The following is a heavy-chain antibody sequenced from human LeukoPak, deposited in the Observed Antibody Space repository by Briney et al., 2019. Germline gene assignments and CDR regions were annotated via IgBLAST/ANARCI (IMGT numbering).Heavy chain of an antibody. Sequence: GGALRLSCAASGFTFSSHAMSWVRQAPGKGLEWVSSISTSGVSTNYADSVKGRFTISRDNSKRRVYLQMTSLRAEDTAVYYCAKNTSGTYLDYWGQGILVTVSS. CDR2: ISTSGVST. V-gene: IGHV3-23*01. CDR1: GFTFSSHA. D-gene: IGHD1-26*01. CDR3: AKNTSGTYLDY. J-gene: IGHJ4*02.